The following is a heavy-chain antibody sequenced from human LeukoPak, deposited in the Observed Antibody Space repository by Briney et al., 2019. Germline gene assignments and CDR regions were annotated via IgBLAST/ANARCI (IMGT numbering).Heavy chain of an antibody. V-gene: IGHV3-7*04. CDR1: RLTPSSYG. Sequence: GGSLRLSCEASRLTPSSYGMTWLRQAPGKGLEWVAYIKEDGSENFYVGSVKGRFTISRDNARKSVYLQMNSLRVEDTAVYYCARGAGVFFDNWGQGTLVTVSS. CDR2: IKEDGSEN. CDR3: ARGAGVFFDN. J-gene: IGHJ4*02. D-gene: IGHD3-10*01.